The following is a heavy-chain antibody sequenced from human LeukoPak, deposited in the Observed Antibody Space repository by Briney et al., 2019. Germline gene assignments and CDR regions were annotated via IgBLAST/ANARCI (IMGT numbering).Heavy chain of an antibody. V-gene: IGHV1-24*01. D-gene: IGHD1-1*01. CDR1: GYTLTELS. CDR3: ATDRENWILLCY. CDR2: FDPEDGET. Sequence: ASVNVSCKFSGYTLTELSMHWVRQAPGKGLEGMGGFDPEDGETIYAQNFQGRVTMTEDTSTDTAYMELSSLRSEDTAVYYCATDRENWILLCYWGQRTLGTVSS. J-gene: IGHJ4*02.